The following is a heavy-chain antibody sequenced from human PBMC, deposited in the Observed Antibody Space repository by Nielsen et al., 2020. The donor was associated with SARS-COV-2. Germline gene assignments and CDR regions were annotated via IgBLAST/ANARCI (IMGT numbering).Heavy chain of an antibody. CDR2: ISSSSSTI. CDR1: GFTFSSYS. D-gene: IGHD5-18*01. CDR3: ARGQPDTAMVLAFIYYYYYMDV. Sequence: GGSLRLSSAASGFTFSSYSMNWVRQAPGKGLEWVSYISSSSSTIYYADSVKGRFTISRDNAKNSLYLQMNSLRAEDTAVYYCARGQPDTAMVLAFIYYYYYMDVWGKGTTVTVSS. V-gene: IGHV3-48*04. J-gene: IGHJ6*03.